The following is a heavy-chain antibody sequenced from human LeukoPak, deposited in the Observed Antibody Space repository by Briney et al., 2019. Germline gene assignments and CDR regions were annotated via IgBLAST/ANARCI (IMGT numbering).Heavy chain of an antibody. CDR3: AKDYGYSSSWYDY. CDR2: ISWNSASV. D-gene: IGHD6-13*01. CDR1: GFTFDDYG. Sequence: PGRSLRLSCEASGFTFDDYGMHWVRQAPGKGLECVSTISWNSASVGYVDSVKGRFTISRDNAKKTLYLQMNSLRPEDTALYYCAKDYGYSSSWYDYWGQGTLVTVSS. V-gene: IGHV3-9*01. J-gene: IGHJ4*02.